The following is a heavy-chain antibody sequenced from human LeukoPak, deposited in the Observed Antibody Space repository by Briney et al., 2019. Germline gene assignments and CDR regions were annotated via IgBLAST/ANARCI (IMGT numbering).Heavy chain of an antibody. CDR3: ARLSYISGWYVPNDY. V-gene: IGHV3-7*01. CDR1: GFTFSSYW. Sequence: GGSLRLSCAASGFTFSSYWMSWVRQAPGKGLEWVANIKQDGSEKYYVDSVKGRFTISRDNAKNSLYLQMNSLRAEDTAVYYCARLSYISGWYVPNDYWGQGTLVTVSS. D-gene: IGHD6-19*01. J-gene: IGHJ4*02. CDR2: IKQDGSEK.